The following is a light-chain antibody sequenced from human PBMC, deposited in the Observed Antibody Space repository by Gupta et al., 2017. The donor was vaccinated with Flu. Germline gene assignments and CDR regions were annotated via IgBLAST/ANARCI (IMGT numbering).Light chain of an antibody. CDR2: DAS. V-gene: IGKV3-11*01. Sequence: GERATLSHRASQSVSSYLAWYQQKPGQAPRLLIYDASNRATGIPARFSGSGSGTDFTLTISSLEPEDFAVYYCQQRSNWPGTFGGGTKVEIK. CDR3: QQRSNWPGT. CDR1: QSVSSY. J-gene: IGKJ4*01.